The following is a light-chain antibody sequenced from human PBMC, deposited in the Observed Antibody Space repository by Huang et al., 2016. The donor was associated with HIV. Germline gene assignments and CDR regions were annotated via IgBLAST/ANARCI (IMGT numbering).Light chain of an antibody. CDR3: MQALQTPYT. Sequence: DIVMTQFPLSLPVIPGEPASISCKPTQSLLHSNGYNYLDWYLQKPGQSPQLLIYLGANRASGVADRFSGRGSGTDFTLKINRVEAEDVGVYYCMQALQTPYTFGQGTKLEIK. CDR2: LGA. V-gene: IGKV2-28*01. CDR1: QSLLHSNGYNY. J-gene: IGKJ2*01.